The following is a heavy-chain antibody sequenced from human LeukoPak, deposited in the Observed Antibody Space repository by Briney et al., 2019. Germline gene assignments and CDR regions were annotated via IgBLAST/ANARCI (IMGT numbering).Heavy chain of an antibody. Sequence: GGSLRLSCVASGFTFSTYWMNWVRQAPGKGLERVGTISPDGSDKYYVDSVKGRFTISRDDAKTSLYLQINSLRADDTALYFCARGIVVVVGASDHFDYWGQGTLITVSS. CDR2: ISPDGSDK. CDR1: GFTFSTYW. D-gene: IGHD2-15*01. V-gene: IGHV3-7*01. CDR3: ARGIVVVVGASDHFDY. J-gene: IGHJ4*02.